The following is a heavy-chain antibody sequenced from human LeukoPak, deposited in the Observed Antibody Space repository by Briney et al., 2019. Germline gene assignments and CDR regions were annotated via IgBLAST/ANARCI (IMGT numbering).Heavy chain of an antibody. J-gene: IGHJ4*02. CDR1: GGSFSGYY. CDR3: AREVRYCSGGSCYREGFDY. CDR2: INHSGST. V-gene: IGHV4-34*01. D-gene: IGHD2-15*01. Sequence: SETLSLTCAVYGGSFSGYYWSWIRQPPGKGLEWIGEINHSGSTNYNPSLKSRVTISVDTSKNQFSLKLSSVTAADTAVYYCAREVRYCSGGSCYREGFDYWGQGTLVTVSS.